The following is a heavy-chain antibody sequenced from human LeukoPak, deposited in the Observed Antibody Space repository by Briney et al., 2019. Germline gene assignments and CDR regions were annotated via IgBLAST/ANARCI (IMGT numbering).Heavy chain of an antibody. CDR3: AKDLTYESSGSVIDN. CDR2: VRWDGTA. Sequence: GGSLSLSCAASGFTFEDFTMHWVRQVPGKTLEWVSLVRWDGTAYYSDSVKGRFTISRDNGENSLYLQMDALRTEDTAFYYCAKDLTYESSGSVIDNWGLGTLVTVSS. V-gene: IGHV3-43*01. CDR1: GFTFEDFT. J-gene: IGHJ4*02. D-gene: IGHD3-22*01.